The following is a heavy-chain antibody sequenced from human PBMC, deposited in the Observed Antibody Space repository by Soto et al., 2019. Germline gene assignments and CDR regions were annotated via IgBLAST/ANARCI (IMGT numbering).Heavy chain of an antibody. CDR2: ISYDGSNK. CDR1: GFTFRSHG. J-gene: IGHJ6*02. CDR3: AQGFRAHQDYYCGMDG. V-gene: IGHV3-30*18. Sequence: QVQLVESGGGVVKPGRSLRLSCAASGFTFRSHGIHWVRQAPGKVLEWVALISYDGSNKYYADSVKGRFTTSRDKSKSRLYLQMNRLRAEDTAVYYCAQGFRAHQDYYCGMDGWGQGTTVTVSS.